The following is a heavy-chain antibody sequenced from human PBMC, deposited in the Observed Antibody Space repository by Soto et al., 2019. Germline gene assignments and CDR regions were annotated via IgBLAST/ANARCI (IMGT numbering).Heavy chain of an antibody. Sequence: QVQLVESGGGVVQPGRSLRLSCAASGFTFSSYGMHWVRQAPGKGLEWVAVIWYDGSNKYYADSVKGRFTISRDNSKNTLYLQMTSLRAEDTAVYYCARDPDCTNGVCKTLYYYGMDVWGQGTTVTVSS. CDR3: ARDPDCTNGVCKTLYYYGMDV. CDR2: IWYDGSNK. J-gene: IGHJ6*02. V-gene: IGHV3-33*01. D-gene: IGHD2-8*01. CDR1: GFTFSSYG.